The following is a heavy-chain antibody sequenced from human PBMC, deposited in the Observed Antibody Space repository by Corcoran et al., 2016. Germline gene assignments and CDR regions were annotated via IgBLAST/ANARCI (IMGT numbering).Heavy chain of an antibody. CDR3: ASEDIVVVPAATRLGYYYYGMDV. Sequence: QVQLVQSGAEVKKPGASVKVSCKASGYTFTGYYLQWVRQAPGQGLEWMGWINPNSGGTNYAQKFQGRVTMTRDTSISTAYMELSRLRSDDTAVYYCASEDIVVVPAATRLGYYYYGMDVWGQGTTVTVSS. D-gene: IGHD2-2*01. J-gene: IGHJ6*02. V-gene: IGHV1-2*02. CDR2: INPNSGGT. CDR1: GYTFTGYY.